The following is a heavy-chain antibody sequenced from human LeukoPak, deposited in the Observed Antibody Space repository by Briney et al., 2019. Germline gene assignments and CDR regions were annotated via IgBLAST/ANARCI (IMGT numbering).Heavy chain of an antibody. V-gene: IGHV3-7*01. CDR3: AREDDSYMILYYMDV. J-gene: IGHJ6*03. D-gene: IGHD3-22*01. Sequence: GGSLRLSCATSGFTFSRYLMTWVRQAPGKGLESVATIKEDGSEGYYVDSVKGRFTISRDNAKNSVFLQMNNLRVEDTAMYYCAREDDSYMILYYMDVWGKGTSVTVSS. CDR1: GFTFSRYL. CDR2: IKEDGSEG.